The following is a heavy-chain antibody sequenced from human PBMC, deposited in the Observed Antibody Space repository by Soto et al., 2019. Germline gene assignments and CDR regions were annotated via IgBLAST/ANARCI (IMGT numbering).Heavy chain of an antibody. J-gene: IGHJ4*02. D-gene: IGHD6-6*01. CDR1: GFNFRAYG. CDR3: ASLRGSYSSSSPFDY. CDR2: ITYDGNKR. Sequence: GGSLRLSCVVSGFNFRAYGMHWVRQAPGRGLEWVAFITYDGNKRNYVDSVKGRFTISRDNVKNTLYLEMNSLRDEDTAVYYCASLRGSYSSSSPFDYWGQGTLVTVSS. V-gene: IGHV3-30*03.